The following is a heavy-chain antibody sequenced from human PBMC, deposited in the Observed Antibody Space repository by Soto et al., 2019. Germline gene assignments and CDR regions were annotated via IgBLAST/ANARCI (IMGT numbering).Heavy chain of an antibody. V-gene: IGHV3-23*01. Sequence: PGGSLRLSCAASGFTFSTYAMNWVRQAPGKGLEWVSGIGASGTYTYYADSVKGRFTISRDNSKNTLSLLMNSLRAEDTAVYYCAKDDLPLEYGYYLDYWGQGTLVTVSS. CDR2: IGASGTYT. J-gene: IGHJ4*02. CDR3: AKDDLPLEYGYYLDY. CDR1: GFTFSTYA. D-gene: IGHD1-1*01.